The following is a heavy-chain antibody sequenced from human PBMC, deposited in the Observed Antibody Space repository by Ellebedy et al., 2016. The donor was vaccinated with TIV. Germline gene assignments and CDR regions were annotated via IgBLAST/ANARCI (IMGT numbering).Heavy chain of an antibody. CDR2: ISYDGSNK. D-gene: IGHD4-17*01. J-gene: IGHJ4*02. Sequence: GESLKISCAASGFTFSSDAMHWVRQAPGKGLEWLAVISYDGSNKYYADSVKGRFTISRDNSKNTLYLQMNSLRVEDTAVYYCARWPSGDAPLDYWGQGTLVTVSS. V-gene: IGHV3-30-3*01. CDR3: ARWPSGDAPLDY. CDR1: GFTFSSDA.